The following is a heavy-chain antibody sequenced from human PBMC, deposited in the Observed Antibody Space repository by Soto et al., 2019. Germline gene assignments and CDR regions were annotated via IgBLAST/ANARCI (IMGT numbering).Heavy chain of an antibody. CDR1: GGSISSYY. CDR3: ARNYYDSSGFDY. CDR2: IYYSEST. D-gene: IGHD3-22*01. V-gene: IGHV4-59*08. J-gene: IGHJ4*02. Sequence: SETLSLTCTVSGGSISSYYWSWIRQPPGKGLEWIGYIYYSESTNYNPSLKSRVTISVDTSKNQFSLKLSSVTAADTAVYYCARNYYDSSGFDYWGQGTLVTVS.